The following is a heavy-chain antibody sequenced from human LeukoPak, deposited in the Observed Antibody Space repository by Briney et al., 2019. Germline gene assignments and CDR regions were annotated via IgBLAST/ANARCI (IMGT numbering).Heavy chain of an antibody. Sequence: SGTLSLTCAVSGGSIISGNWWSWVRQPPGKGLEWIGEIYHSGRTNYNPSLKSRVTMSLDKSKNQFSLNLSSVTAADTAVYYCARLQSNYYYYYYMNVWGKGTTVTVSS. CDR1: GGSIISGNW. V-gene: IGHV4-4*02. CDR2: IYHSGRT. CDR3: ARLQSNYYYYYYMNV. J-gene: IGHJ6*03. D-gene: IGHD5-24*01.